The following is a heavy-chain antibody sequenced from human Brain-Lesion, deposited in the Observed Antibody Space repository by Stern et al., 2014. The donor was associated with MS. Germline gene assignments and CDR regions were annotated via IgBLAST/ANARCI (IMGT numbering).Heavy chain of an antibody. D-gene: IGHD1-26*01. CDR3: ATIPPHIEGAAFEI. CDR1: GVSVSSGGYY. V-gene: IGHV4-31*03. CDR2: MHHSGTT. J-gene: IGHJ3*02. Sequence: QVQLVESGPGLVKPSQTLSITCTVSGVSVSSGGYYWTWIRQVPGKGLEWVGYMHHSGTTFYNPSLKGRVSISRDTSENQFSLNLRSVIAADTAVYYCATIPPHIEGAAFEIWGQGTMVTVSS.